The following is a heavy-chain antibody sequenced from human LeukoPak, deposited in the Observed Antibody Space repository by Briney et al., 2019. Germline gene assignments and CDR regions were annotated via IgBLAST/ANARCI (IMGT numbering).Heavy chain of an antibody. V-gene: IGHV3-30-3*01. D-gene: IGHD4-17*01. J-gene: IGHJ3*02. CDR1: GSTFSSYA. CDR3: ARLRSAAFDI. Sequence: PGGSLRLSCAASGSTFSSYAMHWVRQAPGKGLEWVAVISYHGNHKCYADSVKGRFTISRDNSKNTLYLQMNSLRAGDTAVYYCARLRSAAFDIWGQGTMLTVSS. CDR2: ISYHGNHK.